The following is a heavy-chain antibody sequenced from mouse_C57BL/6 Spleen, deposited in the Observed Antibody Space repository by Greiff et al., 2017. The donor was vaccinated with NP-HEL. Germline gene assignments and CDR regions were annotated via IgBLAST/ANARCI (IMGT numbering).Heavy chain of an antibody. V-gene: IGHV1-19*01. J-gene: IGHJ2*01. D-gene: IGHD4-1*01. CDR1: GYTFTDYY. CDR3: ARGTGTRFDY. Sequence: EVQLQQSGPVLVKPGASVKMSCKASGYTFTDYYMNWVKQSHGKSLEWIGVINPYNGGTSYNQKFKGKATLTVDKSSSTAYMELNSLTSEDSAVYYCARGTGTRFDYWGQGTTLTVSS. CDR2: INPYNGGT.